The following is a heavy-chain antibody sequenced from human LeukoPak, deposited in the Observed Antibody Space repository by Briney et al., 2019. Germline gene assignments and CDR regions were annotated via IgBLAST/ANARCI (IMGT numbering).Heavy chain of an antibody. V-gene: IGHV4-59*11. CDR1: GGSISSHY. CDR3: ARVGAPYDFWSAPEEETNWFDP. J-gene: IGHJ5*02. CDR2: IYYSGST. Sequence: SETLSLTCTVSGGSISSHYWSWIRQPPGKGLEWIGYIYYSGSTNYNPSLKSRVTISVDTSKNQFSLKLSSVTAADTAVYYCARVGAPYDFWSAPEEETNWFDPWGQGTLVTVSS. D-gene: IGHD3-3*01.